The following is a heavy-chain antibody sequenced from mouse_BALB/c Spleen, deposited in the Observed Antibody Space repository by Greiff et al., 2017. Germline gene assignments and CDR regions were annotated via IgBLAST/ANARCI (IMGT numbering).Heavy chain of an antibody. D-gene: IGHD4-1*01. V-gene: IGHV1S81*02. J-gene: IGHJ2*01. CDR2: INPSNGGT. Sequence: QVQLQQSGAELVRPGSSVKISCKASGYAFSSYYMYWVKQRPGQGLEWIGEINPSNGGTNFNEKFKSKATLTVDKSSSTAYMQLSSLTSEDSAVYYCTRETGNYWGQGTTLTVSS. CDR3: TRETGNY. CDR1: GYAFSSYY.